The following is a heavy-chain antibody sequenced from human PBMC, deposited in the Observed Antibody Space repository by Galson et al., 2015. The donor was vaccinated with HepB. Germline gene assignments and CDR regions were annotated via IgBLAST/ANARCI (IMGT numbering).Heavy chain of an antibody. V-gene: IGHV3-48*04. CDR2: ISLSSSNI. CDR1: GFNFNRYT. Sequence: SLRLSCAASGFNFNRYTMNWVRQAPGRGPEWVAQISLSSSNIYYADSVKGRFTVSRDNAKNSLYPQMSSLRVEDTAVYYCTRGAIYWGQGTLVTVSS. J-gene: IGHJ4*02. CDR3: TRGAIY.